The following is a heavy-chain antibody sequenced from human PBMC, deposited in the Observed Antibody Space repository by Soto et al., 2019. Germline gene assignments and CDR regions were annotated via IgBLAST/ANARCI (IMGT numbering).Heavy chain of an antibody. V-gene: IGHV3-66*01. J-gene: IGHJ6*03. CDR1: GLTVSTSY. D-gene: IGHD2-15*01. CDR2: IYSGGST. Sequence: EVQLVESGGGLVQPGGSLRLSCAVSGLTVSTSYMSWARQAPGKGLEWVSVIYSGGSTYYADSLMGRFTISRDITKYTLYLQLNSLRAEDTALYYCPRGGGSSGSGGTHWFYYMNVCSKGTTVTVSS. CDR3: PRGGGSSGSGGTHWFYYMNV.